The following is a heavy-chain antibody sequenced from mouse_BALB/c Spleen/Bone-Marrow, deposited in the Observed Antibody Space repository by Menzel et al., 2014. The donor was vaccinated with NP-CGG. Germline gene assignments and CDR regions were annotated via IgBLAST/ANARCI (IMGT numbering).Heavy chain of an antibody. Sequence: DPANGNTKYDPKFQGKATITADTSSNTAYLQLSSLTSEDTAVYYCARNGNYGAWFAYWGQGTLVTVSA. V-gene: IGHV14-3*02. J-gene: IGHJ3*01. D-gene: IGHD2-1*01. CDR2: DPANGNT. CDR3: ARNGNYGAWFAY.